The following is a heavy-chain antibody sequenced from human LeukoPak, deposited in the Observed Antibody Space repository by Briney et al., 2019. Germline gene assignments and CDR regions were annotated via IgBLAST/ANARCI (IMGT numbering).Heavy chain of an antibody. CDR2: ISSSGSTI. CDR3: ARDLWRLAYYYYYMDV. J-gene: IGHJ6*03. D-gene: IGHD6-19*01. CDR1: GFTFSDYY. V-gene: IGHV3-11*04. Sequence: GGSLRLSCAASGFTFSDYYMSWIRQAPGKGLEWVSYISSSGSTIYYADSVKGRFTISRDNAKNSLYLQMNSLRAEDTAVYYCARDLWRLAYYYYYMDVWGKGTTVTVSS.